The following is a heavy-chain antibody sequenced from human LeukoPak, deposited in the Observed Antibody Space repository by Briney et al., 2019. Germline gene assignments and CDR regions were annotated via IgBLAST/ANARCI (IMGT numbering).Heavy chain of an antibody. J-gene: IGHJ4*02. V-gene: IGHV3-11*01. CDR2: MSSSGTTI. CDR1: GFTFSDYH. Sequence: GGSLRISCAASGFTFSDYHMTWIRQAPGKGLESVSDMSSSGTTIYYADSVKGRFTISRDNAKNSLYLQMNSLRAEDTAVYYCATGVNYFDYWGQGTLVTVSS. CDR3: ATGVNYFDY.